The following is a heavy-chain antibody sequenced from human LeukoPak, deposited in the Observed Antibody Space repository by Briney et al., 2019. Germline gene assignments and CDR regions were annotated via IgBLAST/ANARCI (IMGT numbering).Heavy chain of an antibody. V-gene: IGHV4-34*01. CDR2: INHSGSI. J-gene: IGHJ5*02. CDR1: GGSFSGYY. D-gene: IGHD4-17*01. CDR3: ARDGGYGDPDPPRENWFDP. Sequence: SETLSLTCAVYGGSFSGYYWSWIRQPPGKGLEWIGEINHSGSINYNPSLKSRVTISVDTSKNQFSLKLSSVTAADTAVYYCARDGGYGDPDPPRENWFDPWGQGTLVTVSS.